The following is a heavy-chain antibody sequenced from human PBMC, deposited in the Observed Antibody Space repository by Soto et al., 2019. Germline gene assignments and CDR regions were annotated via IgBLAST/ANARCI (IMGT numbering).Heavy chain of an antibody. J-gene: IGHJ3*02. CDR2: IYYSGST. D-gene: IGHD6-6*01. V-gene: IGHV4-39*01. CDR1: GGSISSSSYY. Sequence: QLQLQESGPGLVKPSETLSLTCTVSGGSISSSSYYCGWIRQPPGKGLEWIGSIYYSGSTYYNPSLKSRVTISVDTSKNQFSLKLSSVTAADTAVYYCARHLSSYDAFDIWGQGTMVTVSS. CDR3: ARHLSSYDAFDI.